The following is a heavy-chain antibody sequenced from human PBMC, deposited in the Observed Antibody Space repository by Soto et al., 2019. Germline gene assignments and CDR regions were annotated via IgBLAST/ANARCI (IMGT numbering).Heavy chain of an antibody. CDR2: INSDGSST. Sequence: GGSLRLTXAASGVTFSSYWMHWVRQAPGKGLEWVSRINSDGSSTSYADSVKGRFTTSRDNAKNTLYLQMNSLRAEDTAVYYCARDGVIAAAGDYYYYGMDVWGQGTTVTVSS. CDR3: ARDGVIAAAGDYYYYGMDV. D-gene: IGHD6-13*01. CDR1: GVTFSSYW. V-gene: IGHV3-74*01. J-gene: IGHJ6*02.